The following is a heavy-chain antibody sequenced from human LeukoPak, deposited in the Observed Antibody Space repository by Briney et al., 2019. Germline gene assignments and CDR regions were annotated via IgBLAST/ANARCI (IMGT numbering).Heavy chain of an antibody. CDR1: GYTFTSYD. Sequence: ASVKVSCKASGYTFTSYDINWVRQATGQGLEWMGWINRNSGNTGYAQKFQGRVTMTRNTSISTAYMELSGLRSEDTAVYFCARVNGGFDIWGQGTTVTVSS. J-gene: IGHJ3*02. D-gene: IGHD4-23*01. CDR3: ARVNGGFDI. CDR2: INRNSGNT. V-gene: IGHV1-8*01.